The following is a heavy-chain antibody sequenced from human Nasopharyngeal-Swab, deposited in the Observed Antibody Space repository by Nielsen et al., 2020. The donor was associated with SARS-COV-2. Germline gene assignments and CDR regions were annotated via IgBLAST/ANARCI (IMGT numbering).Heavy chain of an antibody. J-gene: IGHJ4*02. D-gene: IGHD6-13*01. V-gene: IGHV3-33*01. CDR2: IWYDGSNK. Sequence: PGKRLEWVAVIWYDGSNKYYADSVKGRFTISRDNSKNTLYLQMNSLRAEDTAVYYCARDKRGKAAAGPSSFDYWGQGTLVTVSS. CDR3: ARDKRGKAAAGPSSFDY.